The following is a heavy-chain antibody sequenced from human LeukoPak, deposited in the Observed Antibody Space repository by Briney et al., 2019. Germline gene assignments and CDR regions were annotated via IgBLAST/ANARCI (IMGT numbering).Heavy chain of an antibody. CDR1: GFTFSSYS. CDR3: ARELDYYDSSGYYYVFDY. CDR2: ISSSSSYI. V-gene: IGHV3-21*01. D-gene: IGHD3-22*01. J-gene: IGHJ4*02. Sequence: GGSLRLSCAASGFTFSSYSMNWVRQAPGKGLEWVSSISSSSSYIYYADSVKGRFTISRDNAKNSLYLQMNSLRAEDTAVYYCARELDYYDSSGYYYVFDYWGQGTLVTVSS.